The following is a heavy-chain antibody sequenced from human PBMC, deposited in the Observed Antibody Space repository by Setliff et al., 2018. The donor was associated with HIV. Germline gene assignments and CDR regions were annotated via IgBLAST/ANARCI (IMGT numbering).Heavy chain of an antibody. D-gene: IGHD1-26*01. J-gene: IGHJ4*02. CDR2: VSIHNDNT. Sequence: GASVKVSCKASGGTFSSYAISWVRQAPGQGLEWMGWVSIHNDNTTYAQKFQGRVTMTTDTSTTTAYMELRSLTSDDTAVYYCARVYSGSFDYWGQGTLVTVSS. V-gene: IGHV1-18*01. CDR1: GGTFSSYA. CDR3: ARVYSGSFDY.